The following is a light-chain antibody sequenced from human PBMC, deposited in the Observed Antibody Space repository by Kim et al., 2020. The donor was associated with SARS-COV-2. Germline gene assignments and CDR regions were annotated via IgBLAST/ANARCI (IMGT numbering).Light chain of an antibody. V-gene: IGKV1-33*01. CDR3: QQFDDTYT. CDR1: QGISKF. CDR2: EAS. Sequence: IRLTQSPSSLAASVGDRVTITCQASQGISKFLNWYQQRPGKAPKLQIYEASGLQTGVPSRFSGTGSGTHFTFTISSLQPEDIGTYFCQQFDDTYTFGQGTKLEIK. J-gene: IGKJ2*01.